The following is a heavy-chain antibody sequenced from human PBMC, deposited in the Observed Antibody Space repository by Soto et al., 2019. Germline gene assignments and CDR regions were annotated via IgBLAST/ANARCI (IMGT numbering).Heavy chain of an antibody. Sequence: QVQLVESGGGVVQPGRSLRLSCAASGFTFSSYGMHWVRQAPGKGLEWVAVIWYDGSNKYFADSVKGRFTISRDNSKNTLYLQMNSRRAEDTAVYYCARELNTVTTRDAFDIWGQGTIVTVSS. V-gene: IGHV3-33*01. CDR2: IWYDGSNK. CDR1: GFTFSSYG. J-gene: IGHJ3*02. CDR3: ARELNTVTTRDAFDI. D-gene: IGHD4-17*01.